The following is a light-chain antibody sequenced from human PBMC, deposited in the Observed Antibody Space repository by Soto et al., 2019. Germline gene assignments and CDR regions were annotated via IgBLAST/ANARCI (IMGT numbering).Light chain of an antibody. CDR2: RNT. V-gene: IGLV1-40*01. CDR3: QSCDSSLSGSGV. CDR1: SSNIGAGYD. J-gene: IGLJ1*01. Sequence: QSALAQPPSVSGAPGQRVTISCTGSSSNIGAGYDVHWYQQLPGTAPKLLIYRNTNRPSGVPGRFSGSKSGTSASLAITGLQAEDEADYYCQSCDSSLSGSGVFGTGTKVTVL.